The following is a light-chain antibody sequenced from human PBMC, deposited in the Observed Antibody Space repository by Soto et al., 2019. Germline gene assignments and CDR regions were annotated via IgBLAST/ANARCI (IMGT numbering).Light chain of an antibody. CDR2: NTN. CDR1: SGSVSTSYY. CDR3: VLYMRSGISV. J-gene: IGLJ3*02. V-gene: IGLV8-61*01. Sequence: QAVVTQEPSFSVSPGRTVTLTCGLSSGSVSTSYYPSWYQQTPGQAPRTLIYNTNTRSSGVPDRFSGSILGNKAALTITGAQADDESDYYCVLYMRSGISVFGGGTTLTVL.